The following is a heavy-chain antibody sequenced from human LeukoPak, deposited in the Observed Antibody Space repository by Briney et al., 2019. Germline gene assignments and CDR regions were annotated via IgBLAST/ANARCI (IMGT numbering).Heavy chain of an antibody. D-gene: IGHD6-19*01. CDR1: GFTFSTFS. Sequence: RPGGSLRLSCAASGFTFSTFSMNWVRQAPGKGLEWVSYISSSSTTIYYADSVKGRSTISRDNSKNTLYLQMNSLRAEDTAVYYCARDKADARPYWGQGTLVTVSS. J-gene: IGHJ4*02. V-gene: IGHV3-48*01. CDR3: ARDKADARPY. CDR2: ISSSSTTI.